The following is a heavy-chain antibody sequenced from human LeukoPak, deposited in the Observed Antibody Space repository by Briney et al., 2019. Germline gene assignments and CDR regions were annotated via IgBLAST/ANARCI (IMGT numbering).Heavy chain of an antibody. J-gene: IGHJ6*02. D-gene: IGHD6-13*01. Sequence: SVKVSCKASGGTFSSYAISWVRQAPGQGLEWMGGIIPIFGTANYAQKFQGRVTITADESTSTAYMELSSLRSEDTAVYYCARGEQQLPLRYYYGMDVWGQGTTVTVSS. CDR1: GGTFSSYA. CDR3: ARGEQQLPLRYYYGMDV. CDR2: IIPIFGTA. V-gene: IGHV1-69*13.